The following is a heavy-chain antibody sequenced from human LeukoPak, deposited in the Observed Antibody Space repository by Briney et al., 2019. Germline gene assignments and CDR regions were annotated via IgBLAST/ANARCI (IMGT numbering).Heavy chain of an antibody. CDR3: ARLGIAVAGDYFDY. Sequence: PSETLSLTCTVSGGSISSYYWSWIRQPPGKGLEWIGYIYYSGSTNYNPSLKSRVTISVDTSKNQFSLKLSSVTAADTAVYYCARLGIAVAGDYFDYWGQGTLVTVSS. D-gene: IGHD6-19*01. CDR1: GGSISSYY. V-gene: IGHV4-59*12. J-gene: IGHJ4*02. CDR2: IYYSGST.